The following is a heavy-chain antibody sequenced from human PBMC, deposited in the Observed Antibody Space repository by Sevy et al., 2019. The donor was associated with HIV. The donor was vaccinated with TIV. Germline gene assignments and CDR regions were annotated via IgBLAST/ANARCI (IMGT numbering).Heavy chain of an antibody. J-gene: IGHJ6*02. D-gene: IGHD3-22*01. V-gene: IGHV3-7*01. CDR3: ARDGGRDRVVYYYGMDV. CDR2: IKQDGSEK. Sequence: GGSLRLSCAASGFTFSSYWMSWVRQAPGKGLEWVANIKQDGSEKYYVDSVKGRFTISRDNAKNSLCLQMNSLRAEDTAVYYCARDGGRDRVVYYYGMDVWGQGTTVTVSS. CDR1: GFTFSSYW.